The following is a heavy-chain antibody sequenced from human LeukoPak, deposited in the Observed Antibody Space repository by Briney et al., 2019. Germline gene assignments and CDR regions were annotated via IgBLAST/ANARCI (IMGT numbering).Heavy chain of an antibody. CDR3: ARGLGDDYVWGSYPSYYYYYYGMDV. CDR1: GYTFTGYY. Sequence: ASVKVSCKASGYTFTGYYMHWVRQAPGQGLEWMGWINPNSGGTNYAQKFQGWVTMTRDTSISTAYMELSRLRSDDTAVYYCARGLGDDYVWGSYPSYYYYYYGMDVWGQGTTVTVSS. J-gene: IGHJ6*02. CDR2: INPNSGGT. D-gene: IGHD3-16*01. V-gene: IGHV1-2*04.